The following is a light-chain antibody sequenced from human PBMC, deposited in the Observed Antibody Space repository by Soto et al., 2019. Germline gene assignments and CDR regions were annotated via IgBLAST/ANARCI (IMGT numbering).Light chain of an antibody. CDR2: GAS. CDR3: QHYGSSPPLT. J-gene: IGKJ5*01. V-gene: IGKV3-20*01. CDR1: QSVRSTS. Sequence: DIVLTQSPGTLSLSPGERATLSCRASQSVRSTSLAWYQQKPGQAPRLLIYGASSRPTGIPDRFSGGGSGTDFSLTISRLEPEDFAVYYCQHYGSSPPLTFGQGTRLEIK.